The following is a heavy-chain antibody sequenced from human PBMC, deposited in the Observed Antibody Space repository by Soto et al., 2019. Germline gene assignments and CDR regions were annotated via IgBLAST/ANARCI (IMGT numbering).Heavy chain of an antibody. D-gene: IGHD2-21*01. CDR3: ARQGVALELDF. V-gene: IGHV4-59*08. Sequence: SETLSLTCTVSGGSISSYYWSWIRQPPGKGLEWIGYIYYSGSTYYNPSLKSRVTISVDTSKNQFSLKLSSVTAADTAVYYCARQGVALELDFWGQGTLVTVSS. J-gene: IGHJ4*02. CDR1: GGSISSYY. CDR2: IYYSGST.